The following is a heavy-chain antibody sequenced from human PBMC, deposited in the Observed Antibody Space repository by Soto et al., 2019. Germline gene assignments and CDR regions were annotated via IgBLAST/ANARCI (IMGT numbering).Heavy chain of an antibody. J-gene: IGHJ3*01. CDR2: IYWDDDT. D-gene: IGHD3-3*01. V-gene: IGHV2-5*02. Sequence: QITFKESGPPLVRPTQTLTLACSFSGFSLTTSGVGVGWIRQPPGKALEFLALIYWDDDTRYRPSLRTRLTITNDTSRHRVVLTASNVDTVDTATDECVRFWSGFFVPRHRDAFAFWGQGTMVTVSS. CDR1: GFSLTTSGVG. CDR3: VRFWSGFFVPRHRDAFAF.